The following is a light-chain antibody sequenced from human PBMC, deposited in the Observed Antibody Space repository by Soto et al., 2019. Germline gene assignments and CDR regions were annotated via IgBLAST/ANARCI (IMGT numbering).Light chain of an antibody. CDR1: SKDVGTYNR. J-gene: IGLJ2*01. CDR2: EVN. V-gene: IGLV2-18*02. Sequence: QSALTKPPSVSGSPGQSVTISCTGTSKDVGTYNRVSWYQEPPGTAPKLMIYEVNNRPSGVPDRFSGSKSGNTASLTISGLQAEDEADYYCSSYTSSSTLLFGGGTKLTVL. CDR3: SSYTSSSTLL.